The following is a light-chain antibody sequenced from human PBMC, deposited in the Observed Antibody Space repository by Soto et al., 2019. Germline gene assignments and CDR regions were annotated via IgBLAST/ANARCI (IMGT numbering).Light chain of an antibody. J-gene: IGKJ1*01. V-gene: IGKV3-20*01. CDR3: QQYNNWWT. CDR1: QSVSSSY. Sequence: EIVLKQSPGTLTLSTGERATLSCRAGQSVSSSYLAWYQQKPGQAPRLLIYGASTRATGIPARFIGNGSGTEFTLTISSLQSEDFAVYYCQQYNNWWTFGQGTKVDI. CDR2: GAS.